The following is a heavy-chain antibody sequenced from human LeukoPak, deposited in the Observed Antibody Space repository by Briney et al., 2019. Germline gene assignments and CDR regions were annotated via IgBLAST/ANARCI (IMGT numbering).Heavy chain of an antibody. CDR1: GFTFSSYW. J-gene: IGHJ6*02. Sequence: GGSLRLSCAASGFTFSSYWMSWVRQAPGKGLEWVANIEQDGSEKYYVDSVKGRFTISRDNAKNSLYLQMNSLRAEDTAVYYCARDSVLRYFDWLYYYGMDVWGQGTTVTVSS. V-gene: IGHV3-7*04. D-gene: IGHD3-9*01. CDR3: ARDSVLRYFDWLYYYGMDV. CDR2: IEQDGSEK.